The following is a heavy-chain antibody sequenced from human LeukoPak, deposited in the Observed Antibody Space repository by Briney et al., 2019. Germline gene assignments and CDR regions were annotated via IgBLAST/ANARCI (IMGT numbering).Heavy chain of an antibody. D-gene: IGHD4-11*01. CDR1: GFSFSGHN. V-gene: IGHV3-21*01. Sequence: PGGSLRLSCAVSGFSFSGHNMNWVRQAPGKGLEWVASISSRSNYIYYADSLKGRFAISRDNSKNTLYLQMNSLRAEDTAVYYCAKDGPPTVTRGSFDYWGQGTLVTVSS. CDR3: AKDGPPTVTRGSFDY. J-gene: IGHJ4*02. CDR2: ISSRSNYI.